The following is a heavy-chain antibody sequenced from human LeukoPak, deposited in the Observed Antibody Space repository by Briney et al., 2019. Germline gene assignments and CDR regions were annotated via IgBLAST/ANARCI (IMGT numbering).Heavy chain of an antibody. CDR3: ARVGAMRWLQLTYYFDY. J-gene: IGHJ4*02. D-gene: IGHD5-24*01. V-gene: IGHV1-8*01. Sequence: GASVKVSCKASGYTFTSYDINWVRQATGQGLEWMGWMNPISGNTGYAQKFQGRVAMTRNTSISTAYMELSSLRSEDTAVHYCARVGAMRWLQLTYYFDYWGQGTLVTVSS. CDR2: MNPISGNT. CDR1: GYTFTSYD.